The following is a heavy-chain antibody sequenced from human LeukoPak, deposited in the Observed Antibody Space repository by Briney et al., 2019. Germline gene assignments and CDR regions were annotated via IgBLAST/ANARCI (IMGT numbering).Heavy chain of an antibody. Sequence: PSETLSLTGTVSGGSISSYYWSWIRQPPGKGLEWIGYIYYSGSTNYNPSLKSRVTISVDTSKNQFSLKLSSVTAADTAVYYCARGTYYYGSGSLLPYFDYWGQGTLVTVSS. J-gene: IGHJ4*02. CDR1: GGSISSYY. D-gene: IGHD3-10*01. V-gene: IGHV4-59*01. CDR2: IYYSGST. CDR3: ARGTYYYGSGSLLPYFDY.